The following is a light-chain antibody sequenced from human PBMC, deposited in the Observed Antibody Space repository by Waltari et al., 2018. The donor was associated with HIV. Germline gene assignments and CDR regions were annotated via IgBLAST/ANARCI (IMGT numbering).Light chain of an antibody. CDR3: ATLDDSLNGPI. V-gene: IGLV1-44*01. Sequence: SVLTQSPSASGTPGQRVTLSCSACRLHIGSNGVDWYQQCPGTAPNLLIYSNNQRPSGVPDRFSGSKSGTSASLAISGLQSEDEATYYCATLDDSLNGPIFGGGTRLTVL. CDR1: RLHIGSNG. J-gene: IGLJ2*01. CDR2: SNN.